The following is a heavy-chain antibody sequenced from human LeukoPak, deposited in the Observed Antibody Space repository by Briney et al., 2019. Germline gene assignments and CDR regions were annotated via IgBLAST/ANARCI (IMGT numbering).Heavy chain of an antibody. CDR1: GGSFSGYY. J-gene: IGHJ4*02. Sequence: SETLSLTCAVHGGSFSGYYWSWIRQPPGKGLEWIGEINHSGSTNYNPSLKSRVTISVDTSKNQFSLKLSSVTAADTAVYYCARVQSLLWFGESIYFDYWGQGTLVTVSS. V-gene: IGHV4-34*01. CDR3: ARVQSLLWFGESIYFDY. CDR2: INHSGST. D-gene: IGHD3-10*01.